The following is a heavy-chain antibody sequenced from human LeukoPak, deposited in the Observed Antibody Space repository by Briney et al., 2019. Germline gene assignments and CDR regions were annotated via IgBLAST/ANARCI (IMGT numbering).Heavy chain of an antibody. V-gene: IGHV3-74*01. D-gene: IGHD3-10*01. CDR1: GLTFSSHW. Sequence: GGSLRLSCAASGLTFSSHWMHWVRQAPGKGLVWVSRINSDGSSTSYADSVKGRFTISGDNAKNTLYLQMNSLRAEDTAVYYCARPLGRDGYYYYGMDVWGQGTTVTVSS. CDR2: INSDGSST. CDR3: ARPLGRDGYYYYGMDV. J-gene: IGHJ6*02.